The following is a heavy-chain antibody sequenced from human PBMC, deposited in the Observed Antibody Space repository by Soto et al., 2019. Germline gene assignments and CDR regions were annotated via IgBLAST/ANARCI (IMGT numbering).Heavy chain of an antibody. Sequence: QLQLQESGPGLVRPSETLSLTCTVSGGSINNRNYYLTWIRQPPGGGLEWIGSIYYTGSTYYGPSLKSRVTISADTATSQFSLKLSSVTAADTAIYYCARSSWYDGNSVRNYYMDVWGKGTTVIVSS. V-gene: IGHV4-39*01. J-gene: IGHJ6*03. CDR1: GGSINNRNYY. CDR2: IYYTGST. CDR3: ARSSWYDGNSVRNYYMDV. D-gene: IGHD6-13*01.